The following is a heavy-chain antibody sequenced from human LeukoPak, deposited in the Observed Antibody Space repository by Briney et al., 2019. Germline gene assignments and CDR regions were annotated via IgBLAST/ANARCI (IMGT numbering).Heavy chain of an antibody. CDR3: AKDQGELRFDP. Sequence: GASLGLSCGTSGFTFSSYGMTWVRQAPGKGLEWVSSINSSGGIAYYADSVKGRFTISRDNSRNTLFLQMNNLRAEDTAIYYCAKDQGELRFDPWGQGTLVTVSS. V-gene: IGHV3-23*01. D-gene: IGHD1-26*01. CDR1: GFTFSSYG. J-gene: IGHJ5*02. CDR2: INSSGGIA.